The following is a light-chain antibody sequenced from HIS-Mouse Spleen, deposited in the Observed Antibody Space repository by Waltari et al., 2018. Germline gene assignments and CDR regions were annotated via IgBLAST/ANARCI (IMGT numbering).Light chain of an antibody. CDR3: CSYAGSSTLV. V-gene: IGLV2-23*01. Sequence: QSALTQPAPVPGPPGQSFTIPCPATSSDVGSYNLVSWYQQHPGKAPKLMIYEGSKRPSGVSNRFSGSKSGNTASLTISGLQAEDEADYYCCSYAGSSTLVFGGGTKLTVL. CDR1: SSDVGSYNL. J-gene: IGLJ3*02. CDR2: EGS.